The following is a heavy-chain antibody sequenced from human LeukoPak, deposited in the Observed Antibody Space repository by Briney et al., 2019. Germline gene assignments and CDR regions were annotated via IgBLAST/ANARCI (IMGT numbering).Heavy chain of an antibody. CDR1: GFTFSSYG. D-gene: IGHD6-19*01. J-gene: IGHJ5*02. CDR3: ARDGGQWLVPGWFDP. V-gene: IGHV3-33*01. CDR2: IWYDGSNK. Sequence: GGSLRVSCAASGFTFSSYGMHRVRQAPGKGLEWVAVIWYDGSNKYYADSVKGRFTISRDNSKNTLYLQMNSLRAEDTAVYYCARDGGQWLVPGWFDPWGQGTLVTVPS.